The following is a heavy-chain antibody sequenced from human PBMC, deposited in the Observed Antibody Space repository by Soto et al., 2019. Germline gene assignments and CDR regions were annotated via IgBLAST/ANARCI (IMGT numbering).Heavy chain of an antibody. J-gene: IGHJ4*02. Sequence: ASVKVSCKASGYTFTSYAMHWVHQAPGQRLEWMGWINAGNGNTKYSQKFQGRVTITRDTSASTAYMELSSLRSEDTAVYYCARDPLYDHPNFDYWGQGTLVTVSS. CDR3: ARDPLYDHPNFDY. D-gene: IGHD3-22*01. V-gene: IGHV1-3*01. CDR1: GYTFTSYA. CDR2: INAGNGNT.